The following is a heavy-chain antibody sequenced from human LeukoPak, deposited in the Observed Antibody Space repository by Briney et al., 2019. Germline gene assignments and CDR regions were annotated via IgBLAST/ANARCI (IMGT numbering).Heavy chain of an antibody. D-gene: IGHD6-13*01. CDR1: GFTFSSYA. CDR3: ARDRDSSSWSRGYFDY. J-gene: IGHJ4*02. Sequence: GRSLRLSCAASGFTFSSYAMHWVRQAPGKGLEWVAVISYDGSNRYYADSVKGRFTISRDNSKNTLYLQMNSLRAEDTAVYYCARDRDSSSWSRGYFDYWGQGTLVTVSS. CDR2: ISYDGSNR. V-gene: IGHV3-30*04.